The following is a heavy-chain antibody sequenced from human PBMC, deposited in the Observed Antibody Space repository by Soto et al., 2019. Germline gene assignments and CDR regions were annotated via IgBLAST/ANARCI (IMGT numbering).Heavy chain of an antibody. J-gene: IGHJ6*02. V-gene: IGHV1-2*04. CDR2: INPETGAT. D-gene: IGHD2-2*01. Sequence: QVQLVQSGADVKTPGASVRVSCKASGYTFTGYYVHWVREAPGQGLEWMGWINPETGATSYAQKFQGWVTLSRDTSINTAYLELSSLRFDDAAVYFCARERYQVISDGMDVWGQGTTVTVSS. CDR1: GYTFTGYY. CDR3: ARERYQVISDGMDV.